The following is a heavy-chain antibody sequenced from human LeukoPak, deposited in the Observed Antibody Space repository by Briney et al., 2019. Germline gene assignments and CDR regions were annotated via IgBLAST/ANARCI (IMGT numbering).Heavy chain of an antibody. CDR1: GYTFTGYY. V-gene: IGHV1-2*02. CDR3: ARGRIGYCSGGSCYSY. Sequence: ASVTVSCKASGYTFTGYYMHWVRQAPGQGLEWMGWINPNSGGTNYAQKFQGRVTMTRDTSISTAYMELSRLRSDDTAVYYCARGRIGYCSGGSCYSYWGQGTLVTVSS. J-gene: IGHJ4*02. D-gene: IGHD2-15*01. CDR2: INPNSGGT.